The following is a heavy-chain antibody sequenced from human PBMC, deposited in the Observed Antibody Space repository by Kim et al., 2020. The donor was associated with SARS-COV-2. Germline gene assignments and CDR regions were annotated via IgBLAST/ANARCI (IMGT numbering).Heavy chain of an antibody. Sequence: ASVKVSCKVSGYTLTELSMHWVRQAPGKGLEWMGGFDPEDGETIYAQKFQGRVTMTEDTSTDTAYMELSSLRSEDTAVYYCATGSGSFYYHSLDYWGQGTLVTVSS. D-gene: IGHD1-26*01. CDR1: GYTLTELS. J-gene: IGHJ4*02. V-gene: IGHV1-24*01. CDR3: ATGSGSFYYHSLDY. CDR2: FDPEDGET.